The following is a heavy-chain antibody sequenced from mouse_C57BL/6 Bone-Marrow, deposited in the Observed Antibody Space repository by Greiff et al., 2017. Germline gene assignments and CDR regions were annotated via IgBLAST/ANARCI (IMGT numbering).Heavy chain of an antibody. CDR3: ASLYGSSLWAMEY. J-gene: IGHJ4*01. CDR2: INPSSGYT. D-gene: IGHD1-1*01. Sequence: VKLVESGAELAKPGASVKLSCKASGYTFTSYWMHWVKQRPGQGLEWIGYINPSSGYTKYNQKFKDKATLTADKSSSTAYMQLSSPAYEDSAVYYCASLYGSSLWAMEYAGQGTSVTDSS. V-gene: IGHV1-7*01. CDR1: GYTFTSYW.